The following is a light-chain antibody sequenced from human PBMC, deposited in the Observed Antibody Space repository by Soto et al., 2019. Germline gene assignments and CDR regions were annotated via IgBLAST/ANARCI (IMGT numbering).Light chain of an antibody. CDR1: QTISRW. Sequence: DIQLTQTPSTLSASVGDDVTITCRASQTISRWLAWYQQKPGRAPKLLLYDASTLEIGVPSRVSGSGSETEFTLTISRLQPDDFATYFCHPRAFGQGTRLEIK. CDR2: DAS. J-gene: IGKJ5*01. CDR3: HPRA. V-gene: IGKV1-5*01.